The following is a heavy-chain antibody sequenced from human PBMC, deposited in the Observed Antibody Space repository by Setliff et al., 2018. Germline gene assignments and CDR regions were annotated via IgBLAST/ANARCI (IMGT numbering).Heavy chain of an antibody. D-gene: IGHD4-17*01. CDR3: ARLSTLTRWYELGAFDI. CDR2: SEST. V-gene: IGHV4-39*01. Sequence: SETLSLTCTVSGGSVTSSGSYWGWIRQTPGKGLEWMGTSESTYYNSSLKSRVTISVDRPKNQSSLKLSSVTAADTAIYYCARLSTLTRWYELGAFDIWGQGTMVAVSS. CDR1: GGSVTSSGSY. J-gene: IGHJ3*02.